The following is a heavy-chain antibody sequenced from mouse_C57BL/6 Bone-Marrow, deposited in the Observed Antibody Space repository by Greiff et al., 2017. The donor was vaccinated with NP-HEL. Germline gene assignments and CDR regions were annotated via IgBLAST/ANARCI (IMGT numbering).Heavy chain of an antibody. V-gene: IGHV5-17*01. CDR3: ARRVYDYDRYFDV. J-gene: IGHJ1*03. CDR1: GFTFSDYG. CDR2: ISSGSSTI. D-gene: IGHD2-4*01. Sequence: EVKVVESGGGLVKPGGSLKLSCAASGFTFSDYGMHWVRQAPEKGLEWVAYISSGSSTIYYADTVKGRFTISRDNAKNTLFLQMTSLRSEDTAMYYCARRVYDYDRYFDVWGTGTTVTVSS.